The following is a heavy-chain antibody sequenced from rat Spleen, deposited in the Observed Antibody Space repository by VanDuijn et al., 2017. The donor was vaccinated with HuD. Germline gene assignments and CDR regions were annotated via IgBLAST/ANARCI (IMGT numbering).Heavy chain of an antibody. CDR3: VRGSAFFDY. CDR1: GFTFSNSG. Sequence: EVQLVEAGGGLVQPGRSLKLSCAASGFTFSNSGMAWVRQAPTKGLEWVATIRYDGDNTYYRDSVKGRFIVSRDNAKSTLYLQMNSLRSEDTAMYFCVRGSAFFDYWGQGVMVTVSS. D-gene: IGHD3-3*01. J-gene: IGHJ2*01. CDR2: IRYDGDNT. V-gene: IGHV5-29*01.